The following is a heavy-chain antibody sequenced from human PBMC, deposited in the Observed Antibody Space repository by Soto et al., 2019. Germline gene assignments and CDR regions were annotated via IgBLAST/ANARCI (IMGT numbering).Heavy chain of an antibody. V-gene: IGHV4-39*01. CDR1: GGSFSGYY. CDR3: ARHAALYDYVWGSYRSYYYYGMDV. Sequence: SETLSLTCAVYGGSFSGYYWGWIRQPPGKGLEWIGSFFFIVSTYYNLSLKSRVTISVDTSKNQFSLKLSSVTAADTAEYYCARHAALYDYVWGSYRSYYYYGMDVWGQGTTVTVSS. CDR2: FFFIVST. D-gene: IGHD3-16*02. J-gene: IGHJ6*02.